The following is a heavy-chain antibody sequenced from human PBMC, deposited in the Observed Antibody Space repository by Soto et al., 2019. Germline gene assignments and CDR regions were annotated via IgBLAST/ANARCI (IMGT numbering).Heavy chain of an antibody. V-gene: IGHV3-23*01. D-gene: IGHD2-2*01. CDR3: AKGGEGSCSKTSCLYFSDY. CDR2: ISASGDRT. J-gene: IGHJ4*02. CDR1: GFTFSNYA. Sequence: GGSLRLSCAASGFTFSNYAVSWVRQAPGKGLEWVSAISASGDRTYYADSVKGRFTISRENSRNTLDLQMNSLRVEDTAVYYCAKGGEGSCSKTSCLYFSDYWGQGTLVTVSS.